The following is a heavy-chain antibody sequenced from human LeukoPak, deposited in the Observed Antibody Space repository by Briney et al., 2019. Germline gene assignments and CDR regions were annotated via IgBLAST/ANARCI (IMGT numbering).Heavy chain of an antibody. V-gene: IGHV1-2*02. J-gene: IGHJ4*02. D-gene: IGHD2-15*01. CDR3: ARGRHIVVVVAATTPPSY. Sequence: ASVKVSCKASGYSFTGYYIHWVRQAPGQGLEWMGGINPKSGGTNYAQKFQGGITMTRDTSITTTYMELSRLRSDDTAVYYCARGRHIVVVVAATTPPSYWGQGTLVTVSS. CDR1: GYSFTGYY. CDR2: INPKSGGT.